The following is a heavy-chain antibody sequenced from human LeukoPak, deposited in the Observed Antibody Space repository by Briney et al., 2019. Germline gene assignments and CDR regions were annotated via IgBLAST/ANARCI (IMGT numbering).Heavy chain of an antibody. V-gene: IGHV3-7*01. Sequence: PGGSLRLSCAASGFTFSSYWMSWVRQAPGMGLEWVANIKQDGSEKYYVDSVKGRFTISRDSAKNSLYLQMNSLRAEDTAVYYCARDRWLHYFDYWGQGTLVTVSS. J-gene: IGHJ4*02. CDR1: GFTFSSYW. D-gene: IGHD5-24*01. CDR3: ARDRWLHYFDY. CDR2: IKQDGSEK.